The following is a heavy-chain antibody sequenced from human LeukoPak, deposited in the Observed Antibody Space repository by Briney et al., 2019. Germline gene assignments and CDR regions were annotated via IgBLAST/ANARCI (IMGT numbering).Heavy chain of an antibody. CDR3: AKDGIVRRYFDY. CDR1: GFTFSDYY. D-gene: IGHD2/OR15-2a*01. CDR2: IRYDGSNK. J-gene: IGHJ4*02. V-gene: IGHV3-30*02. Sequence: GSLGLSCAASGFTFSDYYMSWIRQAPGKGLEWVAFIRYDGSNKYYADSVKGRFTIPRDNSKNTLYLQMNSLKAEDTAVYYCAKDGIVRRYFDYWGQGTLVTVSS.